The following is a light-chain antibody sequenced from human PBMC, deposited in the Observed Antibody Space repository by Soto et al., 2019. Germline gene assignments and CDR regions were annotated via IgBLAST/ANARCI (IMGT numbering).Light chain of an antibody. Sequence: EIVMTQSPATLSVSPGESATLSCRASQSIGITVAGYQQKPGQAPRLLIYGPSTRVTGIPARFSGSGSGTEVTLTVSCLQSEDFAIYYCQQYNNWLRGTFGQGTKLEIK. V-gene: IGKV3-15*01. CDR3: QQYNNWLRGT. CDR1: QSIGIT. J-gene: IGKJ2*02. CDR2: GPS.